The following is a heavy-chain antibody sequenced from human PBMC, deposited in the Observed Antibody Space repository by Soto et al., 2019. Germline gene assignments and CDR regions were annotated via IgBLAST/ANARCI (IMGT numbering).Heavy chain of an antibody. D-gene: IGHD2-15*01. CDR2: IIPIFGTT. CDR1: GGTFSSYA. J-gene: IGHJ2*01. Sequence: QVQLVQSGAEVKKPGSSVKVSCKASGGTFSSYAISWVRQAPGQGLEWMGGIIPIFGTTNYAQKFQGRVTLTADEATSTAYMEVSSLRSEDTAMYYCARVVTVVKSFHYWYFDLWGRGTLVTVSS. CDR3: ARVVTVVKSFHYWYFDL. V-gene: IGHV1-69*12.